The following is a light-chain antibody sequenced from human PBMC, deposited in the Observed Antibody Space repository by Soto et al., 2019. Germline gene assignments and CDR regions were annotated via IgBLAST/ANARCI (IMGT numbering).Light chain of an antibody. Sequence: ETVMTQSPVTLSVSPGDTATLSCRASQRVSNHFAWYQQKPGQAPRLLIYAASTRAAGVPVRFSGSGSETEFTLTITRLEPEDFAVYYCQQYSSSPLTFGGGTKVDIK. CDR1: QRVSNH. CDR2: AAS. CDR3: QQYSSSPLT. J-gene: IGKJ4*01. V-gene: IGKV3-15*01.